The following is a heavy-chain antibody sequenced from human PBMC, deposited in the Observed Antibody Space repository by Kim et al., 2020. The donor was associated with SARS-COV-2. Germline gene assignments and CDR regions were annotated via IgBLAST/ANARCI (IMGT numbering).Heavy chain of an antibody. CDR1: GGSISSYY. CDR2: IYYSGST. D-gene: IGHD2-2*01. V-gene: IGHV4-59*01. Sequence: SETLSLICTVSGGSISSYYWSWIRQPPGKGLEWIGYIYYSGSTNYNPSLKSRVTISVDTSKNQFSLKLSSVTAADTAVYYCARDPIIVPAASDYYYYYGMDVWGQGATVTVSS. CDR3: ARDPIIVPAASDYYYYYGMDV. J-gene: IGHJ6*02.